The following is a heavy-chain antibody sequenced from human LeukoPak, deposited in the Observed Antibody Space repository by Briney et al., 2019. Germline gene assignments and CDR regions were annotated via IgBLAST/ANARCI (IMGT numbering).Heavy chain of an antibody. D-gene: IGHD1-26*01. CDR1: GYSISSGYY. Sequence: SETLSLTCTVSGYSISSGYYWGWIRQPPGKGLEWIGSIYHSGSTYYNPSLKSRVTISVDTSKNQFSLKLSSVTAADTAVYYCEAMVGASPYYYYMDVWGKGTTVTVSS. CDR2: IYHSGST. V-gene: IGHV4-38-2*02. J-gene: IGHJ6*03. CDR3: EAMVGASPYYYYMDV.